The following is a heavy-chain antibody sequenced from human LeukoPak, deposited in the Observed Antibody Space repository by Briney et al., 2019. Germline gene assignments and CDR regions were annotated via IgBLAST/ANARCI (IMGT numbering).Heavy chain of an antibody. CDR2: INHSGST. Sequence: PSETLSLTCAVYGGSFSGYYWSWIRQPPGKGLEWIGEINHSGSTNYNPSLKSRVTISVDTSKNQFSLKLSSVTAADTAVYYCARSRPTGSWHGAFVDYWGQGTLVTASS. D-gene: IGHD6-13*01. CDR3: ARSRPTGSWHGAFVDY. J-gene: IGHJ4*02. CDR1: GGSFSGYY. V-gene: IGHV4-34*01.